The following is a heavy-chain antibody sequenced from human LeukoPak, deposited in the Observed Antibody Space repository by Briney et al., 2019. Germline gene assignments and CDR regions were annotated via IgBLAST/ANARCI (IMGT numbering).Heavy chain of an antibody. CDR1: GFTVSSNY. Sequence: GGSLRLSCAASGFTVSSNYMSWVRQAPGKGLEWVSVIYSGGSTYCADSVKGRFTISRDNSKNTLYLQMNSLRAEDTAVYYCARAVTVTKYWYFDLWGRGTLVTVSS. CDR3: ARAVTVTKYWYFDL. V-gene: IGHV3-53*01. J-gene: IGHJ2*01. D-gene: IGHD4-17*01. CDR2: IYSGGST.